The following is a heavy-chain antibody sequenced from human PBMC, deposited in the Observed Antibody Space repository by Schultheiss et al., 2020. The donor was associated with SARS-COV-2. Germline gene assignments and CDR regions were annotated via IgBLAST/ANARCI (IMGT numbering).Heavy chain of an antibody. CDR3: ARGDGGIAPYYYYGMDV. J-gene: IGHJ6*02. D-gene: IGHD2-21*01. Sequence: SETLSLTCTVSGGSISSGSYYWSWIRQPAGKGLEWIGRIYTSGSTNYNPSLKSRVTISVDTSKNQFSLKLSSVTAADTAVYYCARGDGGIAPYYYYGMDVWGQGTTVTVSS. CDR2: IYTSGST. V-gene: IGHV4-61*02. CDR1: GGSISSGSYY.